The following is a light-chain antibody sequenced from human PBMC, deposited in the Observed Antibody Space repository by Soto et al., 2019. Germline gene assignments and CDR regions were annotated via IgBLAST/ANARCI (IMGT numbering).Light chain of an antibody. CDR1: QSISTW. CDR2: DAS. J-gene: IGKJ1*01. Sequence: DIQMTQSPSTLSASVGDRVVITCRASQSISTWLAWYQQKPGKAHTLLIYDASNLQSGVPSRFSGSGSGTEFTLTISSLQPDDFSTYYCHQYDSYPWTFGQGTKVEIK. V-gene: IGKV1-5*01. CDR3: HQYDSYPWT.